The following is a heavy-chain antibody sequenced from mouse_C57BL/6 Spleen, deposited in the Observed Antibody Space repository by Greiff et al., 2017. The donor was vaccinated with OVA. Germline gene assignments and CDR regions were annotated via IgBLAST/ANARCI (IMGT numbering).Heavy chain of an antibody. CDR2: IDPSDSYT. Sequence: QVQLQQPGAELVKPGASVKLSCKASGYTFTSYWMQWVKQRPGQGLEWIGEIDPSDSYTNYNQKFKGKATLTVDTSSSTAYMQLSSLTSEDSAVYYCAAGGNYGYFDVWGTGTTVTVSS. J-gene: IGHJ1*03. CDR3: AAGGNYGYFDV. V-gene: IGHV1-50*01. CDR1: GYTFTSYW. D-gene: IGHD1-1*02.